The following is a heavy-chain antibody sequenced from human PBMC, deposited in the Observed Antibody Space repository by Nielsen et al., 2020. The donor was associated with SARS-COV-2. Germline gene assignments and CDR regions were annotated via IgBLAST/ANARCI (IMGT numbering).Heavy chain of an antibody. V-gene: IGHV4-61*02. CDR1: GGSISSGSYY. J-gene: IGHJ4*02. D-gene: IGHD3-3*01. CDR3: ARGPRDFPLTPFYYFDY. CDR2: IYTSGST. Sequence: SETLSLTCTVSGGSISSGSYYWSWIRQPAGKGLEWIGRIYTSGSTNYNPSLKSRVTISVDTSKNQFSLKLSSVTAADTAVYYCARGPRDFPLTPFYYFDYWGQGTLVTVSS.